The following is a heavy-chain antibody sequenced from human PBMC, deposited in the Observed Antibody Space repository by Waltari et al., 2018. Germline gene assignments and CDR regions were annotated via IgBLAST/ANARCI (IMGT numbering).Heavy chain of an antibody. Sequence: QVQLVQSGAEVKKPGASVKVSCKVSGYTLTELSMHWVRPAPGKGLEWMGGFDPEDGETIYAQKFQGRVTMTEDTSTDTAYMELSSLRSEDTAVYYCATDLNPTFSSWLAFDIWGQGTMVTVSS. V-gene: IGHV1-24*01. D-gene: IGHD6-13*01. CDR1: GYTLTELS. CDR2: FDPEDGET. CDR3: ATDLNPTFSSWLAFDI. J-gene: IGHJ3*02.